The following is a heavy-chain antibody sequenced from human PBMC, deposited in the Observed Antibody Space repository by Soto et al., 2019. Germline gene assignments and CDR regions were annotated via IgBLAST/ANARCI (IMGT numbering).Heavy chain of an antibody. V-gene: IGHV4-61*01. CDR2: VYYSGTT. Sequence: SETLSLTCCVYGCSATDKTYYWVWIRQPPGKRLEGMRDVYYSGTTNYNPSLKSRVTISVDLSKNRFSLRLSSVTTADTALYYCARTTAVPNTLRSRYFFDYWGQGTLV. J-gene: IGHJ4*02. CDR3: ARTTAVPNTLRSRYFFDY. CDR1: GCSATDKTYY. D-gene: IGHD4-17*01.